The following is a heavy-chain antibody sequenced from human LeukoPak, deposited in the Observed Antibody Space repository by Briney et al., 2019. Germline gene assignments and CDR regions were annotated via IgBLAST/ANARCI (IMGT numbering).Heavy chain of an antibody. CDR2: ISPGGEIP. D-gene: IGHD3-10*01. Sequence: GGSLRLSCAASGFTFRISGMNWVRQAPGKGLEWVSGISPGGEIPYYADSVKGRFTISRANSKDTVSLQMHSLRAEDTATYYCAKDDGWLHYYHWGQGTLVTVSS. J-gene: IGHJ4*02. CDR1: GFTFRISG. CDR3: AKDDGWLHYYH. V-gene: IGHV3-23*01.